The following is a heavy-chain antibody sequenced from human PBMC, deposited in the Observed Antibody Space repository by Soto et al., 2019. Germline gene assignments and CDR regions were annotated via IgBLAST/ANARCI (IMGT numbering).Heavy chain of an antibody. D-gene: IGHD3-16*01. Sequence: EVQLVESGGGLVQPGGSLRLSCAASGFSFSDHYMDWVRQAPGKGLEWVGRTRDKAHSYTTEYAASVKGRFTISRDDSKSSLYLQMNSLKTEDTAVYYCARATVGTFYFDYWGQGALVTVSS. CDR3: ARATVGTFYFDY. J-gene: IGHJ4*02. V-gene: IGHV3-72*01. CDR1: GFSFSDHY. CDR2: TRDKAHSYTT.